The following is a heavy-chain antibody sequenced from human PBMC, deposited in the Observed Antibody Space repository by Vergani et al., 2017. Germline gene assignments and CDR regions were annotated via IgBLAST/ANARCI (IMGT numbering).Heavy chain of an antibody. CDR3: AKSASVSKRPPNWFES. D-gene: IGHD6-6*01. CDR1: GFSFKDYA. Sequence: EVRLLESGGDLLQPRESLKISCAVSGFSFKDYAMSWVRQAPGKGLEWGSGISGTGGFTFDADSVKGRFTTSRDNYKNTLYLQMSSLRADDTAVYYCAKSASVSKRPPNWFESWGQGTDVTVS. CDR2: ISGTGGFT. J-gene: IGHJ5*01. V-gene: IGHV3-23*01.